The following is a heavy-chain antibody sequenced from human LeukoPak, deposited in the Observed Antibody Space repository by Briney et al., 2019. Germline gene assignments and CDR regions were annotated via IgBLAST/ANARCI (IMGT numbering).Heavy chain of an antibody. CDR2: IIPIFDTA. CDR3: VRDYDTSGPQKNYFDF. Sequence: SVTVSFTAPAGTFSSYGLSWVRQAPGRGLDWMGRIIPIFDTAHYTQRFQGRVTFTADKSTGTAFMELGSLRSEDTATYYCVRDYDTSGPQKNYFDFWGQGTLVTVSS. CDR1: AGTFSSYG. J-gene: IGHJ4*02. D-gene: IGHD3-22*01. V-gene: IGHV1-69*06.